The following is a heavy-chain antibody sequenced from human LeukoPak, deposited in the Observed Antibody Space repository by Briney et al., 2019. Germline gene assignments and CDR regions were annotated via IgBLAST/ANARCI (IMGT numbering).Heavy chain of an antibody. CDR3: AIAILVDTAMGDFDY. D-gene: IGHD5-18*01. CDR1: GYRFTSYW. V-gene: IGHV5-51*01. CDR2: IYPGDSDT. Sequence: GESLKISCKGSGYRFTSYWIGWVRQMPGKGLEWMGIIYPGDSDTRYSPSFQGQVTISADKSISTAYLQWSSLKASDTAMYYCAIAILVDTAMGDFDYWGQGTLVTVSS. J-gene: IGHJ4*02.